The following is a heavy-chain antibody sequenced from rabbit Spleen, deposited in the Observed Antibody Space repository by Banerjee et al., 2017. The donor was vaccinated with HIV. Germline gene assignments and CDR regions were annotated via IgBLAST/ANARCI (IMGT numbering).Heavy chain of an antibody. D-gene: IGHD8-1*01. CDR3: ARDAGTSFSTYGMDL. CDR2: IYAGSSGST. J-gene: IGHJ6*01. CDR1: GFSFSSGYD. V-gene: IGHV1S40*01. Sequence: QSLEESGGGLVKPGASLTLTCKASGFSFSSGYDMCWVRQAPGKGLEWIACIYAGSSGSTYSASWAKGRFTISKTSSTTVTLQMTSLIAADTATYFCARDAGTSFSTYGMDLWGPGTLVTVS.